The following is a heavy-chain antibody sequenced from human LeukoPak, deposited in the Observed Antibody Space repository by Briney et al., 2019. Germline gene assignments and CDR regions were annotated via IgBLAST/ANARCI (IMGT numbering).Heavy chain of an antibody. D-gene: IGHD5-24*01. Sequence: PSETLSLTCAVYGGSFSGYYWSWIRQPPGKGLEWIGEINHSGSTNYNPSLKSRVTISVDTSKNQFSLKLSSVTAADTAVYYCARRVGDGYNYYFDYWGQGTLVTVSS. CDR3: ARRVGDGYNYYFDY. J-gene: IGHJ4*02. CDR1: GGSFSGYY. V-gene: IGHV4-34*01. CDR2: INHSGST.